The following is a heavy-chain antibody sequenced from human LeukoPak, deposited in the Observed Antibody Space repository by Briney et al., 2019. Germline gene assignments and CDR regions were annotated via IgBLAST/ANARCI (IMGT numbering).Heavy chain of an antibody. CDR3: AREGVWRQQLVDYYYGMNV. V-gene: IGHV3-74*01. J-gene: IGHJ6*02. Sequence: GGSLRLSCAASGFTFSSYWMHWVRQAPGKGLVWVSRINSDGSSTSYADSVKGRFTISRDNAKNTLYLQMNSLRAEDTAVYYCAREGVWRQQLVDYYYGMNVWGQGTTVTVSS. CDR2: INSDGSST. D-gene: IGHD6-13*01. CDR1: GFTFSSYW.